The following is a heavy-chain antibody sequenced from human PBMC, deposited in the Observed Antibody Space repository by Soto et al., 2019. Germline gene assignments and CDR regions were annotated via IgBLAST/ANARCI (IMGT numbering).Heavy chain of an antibody. CDR1: GYPFTSYG. V-gene: IGHV1-18*01. J-gene: IGHJ4*02. CDR3: ARDRLSAVTGLLRN. CDR2: ISAYEDKT. D-gene: IGHD6-19*01. Sequence: QVQLVQSGAEVKKPGASVKVSCKTSGYPFTSYGINWVRQAPGQGHEWMGWISAYEDKTIYSQMLQGRGTLTADTSTTTAYMELRGLRFDVTAVYYCARDRLSAVTGLLRNWGQGTLVTVSS.